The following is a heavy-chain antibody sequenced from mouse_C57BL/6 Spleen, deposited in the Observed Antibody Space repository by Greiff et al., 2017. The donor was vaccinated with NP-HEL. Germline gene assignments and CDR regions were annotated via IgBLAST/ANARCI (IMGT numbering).Heavy chain of an antibody. CDR3: ARDRTGTGFAY. CDR2: ISDGGSYT. J-gene: IGHJ3*01. V-gene: IGHV5-4*01. Sequence: EVQLVESGGGLVKPGGSLKLSCAASGFTFSSYAMSWVRQTPEKRLEWVATISDGGSYTYYPDNVKGRFTISRDNAKNNLYLQMSHLKSEDTAMCYCARDRTGTGFAYWGQGTLVTVSA. D-gene: IGHD4-1*01. CDR1: GFTFSSYA.